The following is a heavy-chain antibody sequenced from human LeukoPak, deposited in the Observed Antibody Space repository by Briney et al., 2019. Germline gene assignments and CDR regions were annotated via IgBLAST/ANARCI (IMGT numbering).Heavy chain of an antibody. CDR3: AKGSRSSRPYYFDF. Sequence: GGSLRLSCAASGFTFSNYAMSWVRQTPEKGLEWVSAITDSGGDTYHADSVEGRFPISRDNSKNILYMQMNSLRVEDTAMYYCAKGSRSSRPYYFDFWGQGTLVTVSS. D-gene: IGHD6-6*01. CDR1: GFTFSNYA. J-gene: IGHJ4*02. CDR2: ITDSGGDT. V-gene: IGHV3-23*01.